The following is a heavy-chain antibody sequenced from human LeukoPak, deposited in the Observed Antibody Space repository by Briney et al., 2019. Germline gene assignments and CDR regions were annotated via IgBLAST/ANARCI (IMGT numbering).Heavy chain of an antibody. V-gene: IGHV3-23*01. D-gene: IGHD6-6*01. Sequence: GGSLRLSCAASGFTFGSYGMNWVRQAPGKGLGWVSPITHSGGDTTYADSVKGRFTVSRDNAKNTLFLQMNSLRAEDTAIYFCAKRVPYGSLWVYFHGWGQGALVTVSS. CDR2: ITHSGGDT. J-gene: IGHJ4*02. CDR1: GFTFGSYG. CDR3: AKRVPYGSLWVYFHG.